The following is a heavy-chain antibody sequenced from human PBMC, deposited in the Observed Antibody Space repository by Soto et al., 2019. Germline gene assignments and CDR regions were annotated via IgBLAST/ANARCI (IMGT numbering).Heavy chain of an antibody. Sequence: EVQLLESGGGLVQPGGSLRLSCAASGFTFSSYDLSWVRQAPGKGLEWVSTISGSTGSTYYADSVTGRFTISRDSSQSTLYLQMDSLRAEDTAVYYCAKENDDWGQGTLVTVSS. V-gene: IGHV3-23*01. CDR2: ISGSTGST. CDR3: AKENDD. CDR1: GFTFSSYD. J-gene: IGHJ4*02.